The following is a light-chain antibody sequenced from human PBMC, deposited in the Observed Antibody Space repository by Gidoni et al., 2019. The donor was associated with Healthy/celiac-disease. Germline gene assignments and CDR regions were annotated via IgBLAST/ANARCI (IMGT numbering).Light chain of an antibody. V-gene: IGKV1-33*01. Sequence: DIQMTQSPSSLSASVGDRVTITCQASQDIINYLNWYQQKPGKAPKLLIYDASNLEKGVPSRFSGSGSGTDFTFTISSLQPEDSATYYCQQYDNLSLTFGGGTKVEIK. CDR1: QDIINY. J-gene: IGKJ4*01. CDR3: QQYDNLSLT. CDR2: DAS.